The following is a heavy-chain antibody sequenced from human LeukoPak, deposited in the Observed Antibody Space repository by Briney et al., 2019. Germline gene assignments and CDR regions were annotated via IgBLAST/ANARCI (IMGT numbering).Heavy chain of an antibody. CDR2: IYPGDSDT. CDR3: ARQGSGYDSATCFDY. D-gene: IGHD5-12*01. J-gene: IGHJ4*02. CDR1: GYSFTSYW. Sequence: GESLKISCKGSGYSFTSYWIGWVRQMPGKGLEWMGIIYPGDSDTRYSPSFQGQVTISADKSISTAYLQWSSLKASDTAMYYCARQGSGYDSATCFDYWGQGTLVTVSS. V-gene: IGHV5-51*01.